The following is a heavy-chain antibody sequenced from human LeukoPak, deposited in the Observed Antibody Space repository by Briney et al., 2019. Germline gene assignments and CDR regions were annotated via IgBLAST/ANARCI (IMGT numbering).Heavy chain of an antibody. CDR1: GDSISSSSYY. V-gene: IGHV4-39*01. J-gene: IGHJ4*02. D-gene: IGHD2-2*01. CDR2: IYYSGST. Sequence: SETLSLTCTVSGDSISSSSYYWGWIRQPPGKGLEWIGGIYYSGSTYYNPSLKSRVTISVDTSKNQFSLKLSSVTAADTALYYCARLLGDCSSTSCYGNTDYWGQGTLVTVSS. CDR3: ARLLGDCSSTSCYGNTDY.